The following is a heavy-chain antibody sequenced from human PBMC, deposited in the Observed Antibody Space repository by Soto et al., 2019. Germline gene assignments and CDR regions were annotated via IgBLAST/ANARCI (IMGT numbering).Heavy chain of an antibody. CDR1: GGSISSSSYY. V-gene: IGHV4-39*01. CDR3: ARWLGCSGGSCYNDAFDI. CDR2: IYYSGST. J-gene: IGHJ3*02. D-gene: IGHD2-15*01. Sequence: SETLSLTCTVSGGSISSSSYYWGWIRQPPGKGLEWIGSIYYSGSTYYNPSLKSRVTISVDTSKNQFSLKLSSVTAADTAVYYCARWLGCSGGSCYNDAFDIWGQGTMVTVSS.